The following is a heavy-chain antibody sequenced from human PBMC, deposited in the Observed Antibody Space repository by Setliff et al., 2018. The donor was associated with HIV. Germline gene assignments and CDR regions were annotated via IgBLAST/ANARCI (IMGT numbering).Heavy chain of an antibody. D-gene: IGHD2-2*01. V-gene: IGHV4-39*07. Sequence: SEALSLTCTVSGGSISSSSYYWGWIRQPPGKGLEWIGSIYYSGSTNYNPSLRSRVTISVDTSKNQFSLKLSSVTAADTAVYYCATRYCSSTSCYAYDAFDIWGQGTMVTVSS. J-gene: IGHJ3*02. CDR2: IYYSGST. CDR1: GGSISSSSYY. CDR3: ATRYCSSTSCYAYDAFDI.